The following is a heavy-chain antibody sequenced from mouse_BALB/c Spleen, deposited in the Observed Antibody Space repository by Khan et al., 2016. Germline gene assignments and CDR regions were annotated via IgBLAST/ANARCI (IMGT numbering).Heavy chain of an antibody. CDR3: ARLMHYYAMDY. Sequence: EVELVESGGGLVQPGGSLRLSCATSGFTFTDYYMSWVRQPPGKALEWLGFIRHKANGYTIEYSASVKGRFTISRDNSQSILYLQMNTLRAEDSATYYCARLMHYYAMDYWGQGTSVTVSS. J-gene: IGHJ4*01. CDR1: GFTFTDYY. CDR2: IRHKANGYTI. V-gene: IGHV7-3*02.